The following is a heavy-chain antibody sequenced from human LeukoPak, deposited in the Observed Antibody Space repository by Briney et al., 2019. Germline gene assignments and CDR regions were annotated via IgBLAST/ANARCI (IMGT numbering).Heavy chain of an antibody. D-gene: IGHD6-13*01. CDR1: GFTFSSYS. V-gene: IGHV3-30*04. Sequence: GGSLRLSCAASGFTFSSYSMHWVRQAPGKGLEWVAVISFDGSNKYYADSVKGRFTISRDNSKNTLYLQMNSLRVEDTAVYYCARDRPGSSSWYGDYWGQGTLVTVSS. J-gene: IGHJ4*02. CDR2: ISFDGSNK. CDR3: ARDRPGSSSWYGDY.